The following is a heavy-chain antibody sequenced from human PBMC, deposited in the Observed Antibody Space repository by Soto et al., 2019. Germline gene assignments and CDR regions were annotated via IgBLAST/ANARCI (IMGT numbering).Heavy chain of an antibody. J-gene: IGHJ6*02. CDR2: ISSSSSTI. D-gene: IGHD4-17*01. CDR3: AREPHYGDYSDV. CDR1: GFTFSSYS. V-gene: IGHV3-48*02. Sequence: GSLRLSCAASGFTFSSYSMNWVRQAPGKGLEWVSYISSSSSTIYYADSVKGRFTISRDNAKNSLYLQMNSLRDEDTAVYYCAREPHYGDYSDVWGQGTTVTVSS.